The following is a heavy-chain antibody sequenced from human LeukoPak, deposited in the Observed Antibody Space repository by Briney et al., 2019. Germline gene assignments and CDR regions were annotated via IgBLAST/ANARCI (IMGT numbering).Heavy chain of an antibody. J-gene: IGHJ6*03. Sequence: SETLSLTCTVSGGSISSYYWSWIRQPAGKGLEWIGRIYTSGSTNYNPSLKSRVTMSVDTSKNQFSLKLSSVTAADTAVYYCARMMVIATRGRFYYYYYMDVWGKGTTVTVSS. CDR3: ARMMVIATRGRFYYYYYMDV. CDR1: GGSISSYY. CDR2: IYTSGST. V-gene: IGHV4-4*07. D-gene: IGHD2-21*01.